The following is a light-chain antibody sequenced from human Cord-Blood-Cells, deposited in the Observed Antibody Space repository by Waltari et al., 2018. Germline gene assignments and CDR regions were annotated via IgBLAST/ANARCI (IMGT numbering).Light chain of an antibody. CDR1: QSISSY. J-gene: IGKJ5*01. CDR3: QQSYSTPIT. CDR2: AAS. V-gene: IGKV1-39*01. Sequence: DPVSITCRASQSISSYLNWYQQKPGNAPKLLIYAASSLQSGVPSRFSGSGSGTDFTLTISSLQPEDFATYYCQQSYSTPITFGQGTRLEIK.